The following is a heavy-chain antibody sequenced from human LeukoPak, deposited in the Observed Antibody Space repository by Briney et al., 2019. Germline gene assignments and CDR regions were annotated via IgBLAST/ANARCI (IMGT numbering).Heavy chain of an antibody. CDR1: GFTFSSYV. CDR2: ISGSAGST. J-gene: IGHJ4*02. V-gene: IGHV3-23*01. CDR3: AKGSGRGYSYGLEY. Sequence: GGSLRLSCAASGFTFSSYVMTWVRQAPRKGPEWVSLISGSAGSTYYADSVKGRFSISRDNSKNTMYLQMNSLRAEDTAVYYCAKGSGRGYSYGLEYWGQGTLVTVSS. D-gene: IGHD5-18*01.